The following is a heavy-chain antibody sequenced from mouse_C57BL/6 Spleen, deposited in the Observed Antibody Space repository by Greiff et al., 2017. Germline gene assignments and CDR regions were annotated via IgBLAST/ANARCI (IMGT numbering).Heavy chain of an antibody. V-gene: IGHV5-17*01. Sequence: DVMLVESGGGLVKPGGSLKLSCAASGFTFSDYGMHWVRQAPEKGLEWVAYISSGSSTIYYADTVKGRFTISRDNAKNTLFLQMTSLRSEDTAMYYCAYGPFDYWGQGTTLTVSS. D-gene: IGHD1-1*02. J-gene: IGHJ2*01. CDR1: GFTFSDYG. CDR2: ISSGSSTI. CDR3: AYGPFDY.